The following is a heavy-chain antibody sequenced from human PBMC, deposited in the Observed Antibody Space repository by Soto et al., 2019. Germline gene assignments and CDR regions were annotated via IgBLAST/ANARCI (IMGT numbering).Heavy chain of an antibody. V-gene: IGHV4-31*03. D-gene: IGHD2-8*01. CDR1: GASISSGGYY. J-gene: IGHJ6*02. Sequence: QVQLQESGPGLVKPSQTLSLTCTVSGASISSGGYYWNWLRQHPGKGLEWIGYIYNSGSTYYNPYPKRRVSXXAXTXXNQFSLKLSSVTAAETAVYYGARGVRWSRSFGMDVWGQGTTVTASS. CDR2: IYNSGST. CDR3: ARGVRWSRSFGMDV.